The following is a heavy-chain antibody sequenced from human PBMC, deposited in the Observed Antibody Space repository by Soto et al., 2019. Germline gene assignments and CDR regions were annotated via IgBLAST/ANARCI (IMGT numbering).Heavy chain of an antibody. V-gene: IGHV1-46*01. D-gene: IGHD2-15*01. CDR2: VNPSGGST. CDR3: TREENCSGGTCYSEYFHR. J-gene: IGHJ1*01. Sequence: ASVKVSCKASGYLFTAYSMHWVRLAPGQGLEWMGVVNPSGGSTKYAQNFQGRVTMTRDTSTTTIYMELSSLRSDDTAIYYCTREENCSGGTCYSEYFHRWGQGTLVTVSS. CDR1: GYLFTAYS.